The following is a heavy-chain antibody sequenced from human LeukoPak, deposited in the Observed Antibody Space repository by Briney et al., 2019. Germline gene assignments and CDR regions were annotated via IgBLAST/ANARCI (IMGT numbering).Heavy chain of an antibody. J-gene: IGHJ4*02. V-gene: IGHV4-38-2*02. D-gene: IGHD2/OR15-2a*01. Sequence: SETLLLTCNVSLYSITSGYYWAWIRQSPGKGLEWIGSMHHSGSTDYHPSLRSRVTISGDTSKNQFFLKLTSMTASDTAIYYCARGGGRILSYRFDYWGQGLLVAVSS. CDR3: ARGGGRILSYRFDY. CDR2: MHHSGST. CDR1: LYSITSGYY.